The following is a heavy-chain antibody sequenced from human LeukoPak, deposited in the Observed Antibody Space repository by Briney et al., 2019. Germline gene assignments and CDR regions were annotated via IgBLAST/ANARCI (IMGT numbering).Heavy chain of an antibody. CDR1: GCTCSSEA. CDR3: AKDPNSSGWYGGAY. D-gene: IGHD6-19*01. Sequence: PGGALRLFCAASGCTCSSEAMSWVRQAPGQWLEWVSAISGSGGSTYYADSVKGRFTISRDNSKNTLYLQMNSLRAEDTAVYYCAKDPNSSGWYGGAYWGQGTLVTVSS. J-gene: IGHJ4*02. CDR2: ISGSGGST. V-gene: IGHV3-23*01.